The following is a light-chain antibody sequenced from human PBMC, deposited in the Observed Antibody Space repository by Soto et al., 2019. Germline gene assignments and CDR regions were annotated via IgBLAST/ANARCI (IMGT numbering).Light chain of an antibody. CDR1: HSVSSD. CDR3: QQYHDWPPIT. V-gene: IGKV3-15*01. Sequence: EIVMSQSPGTLSLSAGERATVSCRASHSVSSDLAWYQQKPGQAPRLLIYGASTRATDVPARFSGGGHGTEFTHTISSLQAEDSAIYYCQQYHDWPPITFGHGTKVYIK. CDR2: GAS. J-gene: IGKJ3*01.